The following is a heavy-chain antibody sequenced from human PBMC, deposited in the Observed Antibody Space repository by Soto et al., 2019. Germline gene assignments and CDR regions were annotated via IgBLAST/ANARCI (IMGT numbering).Heavy chain of an antibody. CDR1: GFTVSSNY. CDR3: AGARIRGVFDY. Sequence: EVQLVESGGGLVQPGGSLRLSCAASGFTVSSNYMSRVRQAPGKGLEWVSVISSGGSTYYADSVKGRFTISRDNSKNTVYLQMNSLRAEDTAVYYCAGARIRGVFDYWGQGTLVTVSS. D-gene: IGHD3-10*01. J-gene: IGHJ4*02. CDR2: ISSGGST. V-gene: IGHV3-66*01.